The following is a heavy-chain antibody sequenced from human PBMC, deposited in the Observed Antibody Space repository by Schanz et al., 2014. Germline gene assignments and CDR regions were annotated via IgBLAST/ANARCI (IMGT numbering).Heavy chain of an antibody. J-gene: IGHJ4*02. Sequence: EVQLVESGGGLVQPGGSLRLSCLASGFAFSSYAMTWVRQIPGKGLEWVSAISASGGTTYYADSVKGRFTISRDNSKNTLYLQMKSLRAEDTAVYYCAKSQGSSFDSWGQGTLVTVSS. CDR1: GFAFSSYA. CDR2: ISASGGTT. V-gene: IGHV3-23*04. D-gene: IGHD6-13*01. CDR3: AKSQGSSFDS.